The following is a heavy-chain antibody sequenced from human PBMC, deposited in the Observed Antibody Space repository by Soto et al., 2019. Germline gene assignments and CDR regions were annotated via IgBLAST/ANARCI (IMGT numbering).Heavy chain of an antibody. CDR1: GGTFSSYA. CDR2: IIPIFGTA. D-gene: IGHD4-17*01. J-gene: IGHJ6*02. CDR3: AREPTVTTEYYYYYGMDV. Sequence: SVKVSCKASGGTFSSYAISWVRQAPGQGLEWMGGIIPIFGTANYAQKFQGRVTITADESTSTAYMELSSLRSEDTAVYYCAREPTVTTEYYYYYGMDVWGQGTTVTVSS. V-gene: IGHV1-69*13.